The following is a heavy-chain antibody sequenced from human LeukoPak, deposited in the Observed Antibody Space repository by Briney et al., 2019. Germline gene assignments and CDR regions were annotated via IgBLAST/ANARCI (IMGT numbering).Heavy chain of an antibody. D-gene: IGHD3-22*01. Sequence: GGPVRLPCAASGLTYSSYAMLWLRQAPGKGVAWVSSTSGCGGNTYYADSVKGRFTISRDNSKITLYLQMNSLTAEDTAVYYCEKDRVSLYYYDSSGYYYFDYWGQGTLVTVSS. V-gene: IGHV3-23*01. CDR1: GLTYSSYA. J-gene: IGHJ4*02. CDR3: EKDRVSLYYYDSSGYYYFDY. CDR2: TSGCGGNT.